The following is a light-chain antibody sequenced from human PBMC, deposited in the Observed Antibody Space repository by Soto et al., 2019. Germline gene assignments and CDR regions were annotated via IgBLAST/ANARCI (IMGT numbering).Light chain of an antibody. Sequence: EIVLKQSPATLSLSPGERATLSCRASQSVSSYLAWYQQKPGQAPRLLIYDASNRATGIPARFSGSGSGTDFTLTISSLEPEDFAVYYCQQRSNFTFGPGTKVDIK. CDR3: QQRSNFT. CDR1: QSVSSY. CDR2: DAS. J-gene: IGKJ3*01. V-gene: IGKV3-11*01.